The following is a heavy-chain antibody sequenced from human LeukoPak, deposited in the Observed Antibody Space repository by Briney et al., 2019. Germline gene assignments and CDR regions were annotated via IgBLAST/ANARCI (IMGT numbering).Heavy chain of an antibody. V-gene: IGHV3-48*01. J-gene: IGHJ5*02. CDR1: GFTFSSYS. Sequence: GGSLSLSCAASGFTFSSYSMNWVRQAPGKGLEWVSYISSSSSTIYYADSVKGRFTISRDNAKNSLYLQMNSLRAKDTAVYYCARGPLYYYDSSGHNWLHLWAQGTLVTVSS. CDR3: ARGPLYYYDSSGHNWLHL. D-gene: IGHD3-22*01. CDR2: ISSSSSTI.